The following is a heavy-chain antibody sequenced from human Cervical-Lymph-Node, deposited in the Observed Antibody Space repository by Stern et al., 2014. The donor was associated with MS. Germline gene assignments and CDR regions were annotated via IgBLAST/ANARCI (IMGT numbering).Heavy chain of an antibody. Sequence: VQLVESGAEVKKPGESLKISCKGSGYIFTSYWIGWVRQRPGKGLAWMGLIPPDDSDTKYRPSFQGQVTISTDKSTSTAYLQWSSLKASDTAMYYCARHSGGYDSDIDYWGQGTLVTVSS. V-gene: IGHV5-51*01. CDR3: ARHSGGYDSDIDY. CDR1: GYIFTSYW. CDR2: IPPDDSDT. J-gene: IGHJ4*02. D-gene: IGHD5-12*01.